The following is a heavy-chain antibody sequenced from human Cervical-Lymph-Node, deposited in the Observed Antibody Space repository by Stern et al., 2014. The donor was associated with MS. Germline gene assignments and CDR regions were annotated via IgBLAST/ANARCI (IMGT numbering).Heavy chain of an antibody. CDR2: IYYSGST. V-gene: IGHV4-31*03. Sequence: VQLEESGPGLVKPSQTLSLTCTVSGGSISSGDYYWSWIRQHPGKGRAWIGYIYYSGSTYYNPSLKSRVTISIDTSKNQFSLKLNSVTAADTAVYSCARGGAVAGQTFYFDQWGQGTLVTVSS. J-gene: IGHJ4*02. CDR3: ARGGAVAGQTFYFDQ. CDR1: GGSISSGDYY. D-gene: IGHD6-19*01.